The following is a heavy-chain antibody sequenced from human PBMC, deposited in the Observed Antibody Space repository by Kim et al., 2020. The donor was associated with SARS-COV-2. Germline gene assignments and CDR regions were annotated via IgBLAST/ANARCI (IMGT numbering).Heavy chain of an antibody. CDR3: TTDPQDYVWGSPYYFDY. CDR1: GFTFSNAW. CDR2: IKSKTDGGTT. V-gene: IGHV3-15*01. J-gene: IGHJ4*02. Sequence: GGSLRLSCAASGFTFSNAWMSWVRQAPGKGLEWVGRIKSKTDGGTTDYAAPVKGRFTISRDDSKNTLYLQMNSLKTEDTAVYYCTTDPQDYVWGSPYYFDYWSQGTLVTVSS. D-gene: IGHD3-16*01.